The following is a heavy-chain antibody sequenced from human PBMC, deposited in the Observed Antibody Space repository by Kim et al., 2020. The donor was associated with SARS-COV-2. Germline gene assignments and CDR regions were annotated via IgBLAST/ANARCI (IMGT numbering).Heavy chain of an antibody. V-gene: IGHV1-46*01. J-gene: IGHJ6*02. D-gene: IGHD3-10*01. CDR1: GYTFTSYY. CDR3: ARDNAPLWFGEFYYGMDV. Sequence: ASVKVSCKASGYTFTSYYMHWVRQAPGQGLEWMGIINPSGGSTSYAQKFQGRVTMTGDTSTSTVYMELSSLRSEDTAVYYCARDNAPLWFGEFYYGMDVWVQGTTVTVSS. CDR2: INPSGGST.